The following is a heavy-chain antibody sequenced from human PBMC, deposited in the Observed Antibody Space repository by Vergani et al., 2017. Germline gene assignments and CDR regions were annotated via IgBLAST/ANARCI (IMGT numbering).Heavy chain of an antibody. CDR3: ARVGASRESHRVAVPAAFLGYFDL. CDR1: GGTFSSYA. Sequence: QVQLVQSGAEVKKPGSSVQVSCKASGGTFSSYAISWVRQAPGQGLEWMGGIIPIFGTANYAQKFQGRVTITADESTSTAYMELSSLRSEDTAVYYCARVGASRESHRVAVPAAFLGYFDLWGRGTLVTVSS. V-gene: IGHV1-69*01. J-gene: IGHJ2*01. D-gene: IGHD2-2*01. CDR2: IIPIFGTA.